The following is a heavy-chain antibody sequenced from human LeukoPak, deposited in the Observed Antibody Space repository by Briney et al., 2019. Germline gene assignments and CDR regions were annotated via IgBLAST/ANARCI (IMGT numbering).Heavy chain of an antibody. CDR2: IYYSGST. Sequence: SETLSLTCTVSGDSISSGGYYWSWIRQQPGKGLEWIGYIYYSGSTFYNPSLKSRVTISVDTSKNQFSLRLSSVTAADTAVYYCAREPRGGGYSFDYWGQGTLVTVSS. D-gene: IGHD5-12*01. V-gene: IGHV4-31*03. CDR3: AREPRGGGYSFDY. J-gene: IGHJ4*02. CDR1: GDSISSGGYY.